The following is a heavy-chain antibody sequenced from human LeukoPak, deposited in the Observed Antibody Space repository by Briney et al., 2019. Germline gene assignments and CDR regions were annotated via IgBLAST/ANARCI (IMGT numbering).Heavy chain of an antibody. CDR3: AQLPGYGDYSSNWFDP. J-gene: IGHJ5*02. CDR1: GFTFSSYA. Sequence: GGSLRLSCADSGFTFSSYAMHWVRQAPGKGLEWVAVISYDGSNKYYADSVKGRFTISRDNSKNTLYLQMNSLRAEDTAVYYCAQLPGYGDYSSNWFDPWGQGTLVTVSS. D-gene: IGHD4-17*01. V-gene: IGHV3-30-3*01. CDR2: ISYDGSNK.